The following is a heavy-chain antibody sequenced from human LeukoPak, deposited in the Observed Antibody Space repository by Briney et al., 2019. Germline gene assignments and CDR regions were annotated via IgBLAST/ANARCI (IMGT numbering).Heavy chain of an antibody. V-gene: IGHV4-59*08. Sequence: SSETLSLTCTVSGGSINTYYWSWIRQPPGKGLEFIGYIYSSGTTDYNPSLKSRVFISIDTSASQFSLKMTSVTATDTAVYYCARRGTPYYYYYMDVWGKGTTVTVSS. CDR1: GGSINTYY. CDR3: ARRGTPYYYYYMDV. J-gene: IGHJ6*03. D-gene: IGHD3-16*01. CDR2: IYSSGTT.